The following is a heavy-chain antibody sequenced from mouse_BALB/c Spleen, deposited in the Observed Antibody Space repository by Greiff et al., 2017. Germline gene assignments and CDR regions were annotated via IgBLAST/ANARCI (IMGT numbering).Heavy chain of an antibody. Sequence: EGQLVESGGGLVKPGGSLKLSCAASGFAFSSYDMSWVRQTPEKRLEWVAYISSGGGSTYYPDTVKGRFTISRDNAKNTLYLQMSSLKSEDTAMYYCARHEATAMDYWGQGTSVTVSS. CDR1: GFAFSSYD. V-gene: IGHV5-12-1*01. J-gene: IGHJ4*01. CDR3: ARHEATAMDY. CDR2: ISSGGGST. D-gene: IGHD3-2*02.